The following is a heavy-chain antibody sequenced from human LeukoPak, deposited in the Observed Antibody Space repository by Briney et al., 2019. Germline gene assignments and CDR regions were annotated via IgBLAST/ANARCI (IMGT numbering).Heavy chain of an antibody. CDR1: GFTFSNYW. Sequence: GGSLRLSCAASGFTFSNYWMGWVRQAPGKRLEWVANMNIDGSEKYYADSVKGRFSISRDNARNSVYLQMASLRVEDTAVYYCARDPVEWEPLLDYWGQGTLVTVSS. J-gene: IGHJ4*02. CDR2: MNIDGSEK. V-gene: IGHV3-7*01. CDR3: ARDPVEWEPLLDY. D-gene: IGHD1-26*01.